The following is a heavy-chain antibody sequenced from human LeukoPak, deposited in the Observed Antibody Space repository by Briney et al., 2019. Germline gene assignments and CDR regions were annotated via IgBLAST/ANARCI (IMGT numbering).Heavy chain of an antibody. CDR3: ARGPAVGSGYYPRWGY. J-gene: IGHJ4*02. CDR1: GYSFTVYY. Sequence: ASVKVSCKASGYSFTVYYMFWVRQAPGQGLEWMGWINPNSGGTNYAQKFQVRVTMARDTSITTAYMELSRLRSDDTAVYYCARGPAVGSGYYPRWGYWGQGTLVTVSS. CDR2: INPNSGGT. D-gene: IGHD3-22*01. V-gene: IGHV1-2*02.